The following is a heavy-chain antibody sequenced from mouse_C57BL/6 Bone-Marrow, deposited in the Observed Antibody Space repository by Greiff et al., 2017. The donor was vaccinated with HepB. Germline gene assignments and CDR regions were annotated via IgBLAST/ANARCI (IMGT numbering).Heavy chain of an antibody. Sequence: QVQLQQSGAELVRPGASVKLSCKASGYTFTDYYINWVKQRPGQGLEWIARIYPGSGNTYYNEKFKGKATLTAEKSSSTAYMQLSSLTSEDSAVYFCARRELGPCWYFDVWGTGTTVTVSS. D-gene: IGHD4-1*01. J-gene: IGHJ1*03. CDR3: ARRELGPCWYFDV. CDR2: IYPGSGNT. CDR1: GYTFTDYY. V-gene: IGHV1-76*01.